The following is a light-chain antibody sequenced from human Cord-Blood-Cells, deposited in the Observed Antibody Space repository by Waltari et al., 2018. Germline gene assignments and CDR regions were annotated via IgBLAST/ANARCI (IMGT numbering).Light chain of an antibody. CDR1: SSDVGGYNY. Sequence: QSALTQPASVSGSPGQSITISCTGPSSDVGGYNYVSWYQQQPGKAPKLMIYEVSNRPSGVSNRFSGSKSGNTASLTISGLQAEDEADYYCSSYTSSSPYVFGTGTKVTVL. CDR3: SSYTSSSPYV. CDR2: EVS. J-gene: IGLJ1*01. V-gene: IGLV2-14*01.